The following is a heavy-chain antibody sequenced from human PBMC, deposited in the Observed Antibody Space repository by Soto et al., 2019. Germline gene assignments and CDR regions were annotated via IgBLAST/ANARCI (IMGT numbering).Heavy chain of an antibody. J-gene: IGHJ4*02. D-gene: IGHD6-19*01. V-gene: IGHV3-15*07. CDR2: IKSKTDGGTT. Sequence: SVSNAWMNWVRQAPGKGLEWVGRIKSKTDGGTTDYAAPVKGRFTISRDDSKNTLYLQMNSLKTEDTAVYYCTTEFYSSGWYGDYWGQGTLVTVSS. CDR1: SVSNAW. CDR3: TTEFYSSGWYGDY.